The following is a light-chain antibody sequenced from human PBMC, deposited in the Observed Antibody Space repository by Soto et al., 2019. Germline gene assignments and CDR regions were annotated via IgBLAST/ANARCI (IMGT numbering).Light chain of an antibody. CDR3: HQDGTSHFS. CDR1: QSVSSSY. CDR2: GAS. V-gene: IGKV3-20*01. J-gene: IGKJ3*01. Sequence: EIVLTQSPGTLSLSPGERATLSCRARQSVSSSYLAWYQQKPGQAPRLLIYGASSRATGIPDRFSGSGSGSDFTLAISRVEPEDFAVYYVHQDGTSHFSFGPGMKVDFK.